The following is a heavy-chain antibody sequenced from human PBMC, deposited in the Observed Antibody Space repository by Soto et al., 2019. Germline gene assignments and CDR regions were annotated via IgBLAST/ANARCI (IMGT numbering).Heavy chain of an antibody. D-gene: IGHD4-17*01. J-gene: IGHJ4*02. CDR2: ISYDGSNK. Sequence: LSLSCAASGFTLSSYGMHWVRQAPGKGLEWVAVISYDGSNKYYADSVKGRFTISRDNSKNTLYLQMNSLRAEDTAVYYCAKDMATVTTFFDYWGQGTLVTVS. CDR1: GFTLSSYG. V-gene: IGHV3-30*18. CDR3: AKDMATVTTFFDY.